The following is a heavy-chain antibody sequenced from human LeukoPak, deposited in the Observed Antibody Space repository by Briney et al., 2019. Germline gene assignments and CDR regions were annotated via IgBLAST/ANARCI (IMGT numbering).Heavy chain of an antibody. Sequence: ARSVGPSCAVAGFTLSSYGMHWVRQNPGNGQRCVAVISSDGSNEYYADSVKGRFTISRDNSKNTLYLQLNSLRPEDTALYYCARDGYCSSTGCSAYFFDSWGQGTLVTVSP. CDR1: GFTLSSYG. J-gene: IGHJ4*02. CDR2: ISSDGSNE. CDR3: ARDGYCSSTGCSAYFFDS. V-gene: IGHV3-30*19. D-gene: IGHD2-2*03.